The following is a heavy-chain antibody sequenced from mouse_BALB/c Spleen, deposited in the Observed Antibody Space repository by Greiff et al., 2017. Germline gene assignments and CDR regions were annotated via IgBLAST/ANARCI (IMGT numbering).Heavy chain of an antibody. Sequence: QVQLQQPGAELVKPGASVKMSCTASGFTFTSSYMHWVKQTPGQGLEWIGAIYPGNGDTSYNQKFKGKATLTADKSSSTAYMQLSSLTSEDSAVYYCVWMEVRRGCAMDYWGQGTSVTVSS. CDR2: IYPGNGDT. CDR1: GFTFTSSY. V-gene: IGHV1-12*01. CDR3: VWMEVRRGCAMDY. D-gene: IGHD2-14*01. J-gene: IGHJ4*01.